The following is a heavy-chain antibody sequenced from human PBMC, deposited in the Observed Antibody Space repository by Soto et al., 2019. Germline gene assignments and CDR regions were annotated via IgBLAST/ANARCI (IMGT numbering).Heavy chain of an antibody. CDR1: GFTFSSYS. J-gene: IGHJ4*02. Sequence: EVQLVESGGGLVKPGGSLRLSCAASGFTFSSYSMNWVRQAPGKGLEWVSSISSSSSYIYYADSVKGRFTISRDNVKNSLYLQMNSLRAEDTAVYYCAREAHSGSYLGRWGQGTLVTVSS. CDR3: AREAHSGSYLGR. D-gene: IGHD1-26*01. CDR2: ISSSSSYI. V-gene: IGHV3-21*01.